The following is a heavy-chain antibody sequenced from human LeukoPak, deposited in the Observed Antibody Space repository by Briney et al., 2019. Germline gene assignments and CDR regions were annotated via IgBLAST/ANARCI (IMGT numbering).Heavy chain of an antibody. CDR1: GGSFSGYY. Sequence: SETLSLTCAVYGGSFSGYYWSWIRQPPGKGLEWIGEINHSRSTNYNPSLKSRVTISVDTSKNQFSLKLSSVTAADTAVYYCARYRFLEWLLYYDYWGQGTLVTVSS. V-gene: IGHV4-34*01. D-gene: IGHD3-3*01. J-gene: IGHJ4*02. CDR3: ARYRFLEWLLYYDY. CDR2: INHSRST.